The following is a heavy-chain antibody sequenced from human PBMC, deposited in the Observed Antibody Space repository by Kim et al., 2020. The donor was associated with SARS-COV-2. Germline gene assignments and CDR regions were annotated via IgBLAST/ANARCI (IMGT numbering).Heavy chain of an antibody. CDR1: NGSISGNW. CDR2: IYHSGGT. CDR3: ARLDYDSGKYVWFDP. D-gene: IGHD1-26*01. Sequence: SETLSLTCAVSNGSISGNWWTWVRQPPGKGLEWIGEIYHSGGTTYNPSLRSRVTISVDKPKNQFSLKLSSVTAADTAVYYCARLDYDSGKYVWFDPWAQG. J-gene: IGHJ5*02. V-gene: IGHV4-4*02.